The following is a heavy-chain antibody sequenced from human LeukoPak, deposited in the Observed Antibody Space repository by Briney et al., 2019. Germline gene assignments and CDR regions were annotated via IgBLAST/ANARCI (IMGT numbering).Heavy chain of an antibody. D-gene: IGHD3-10*02. J-gene: IGHJ6*04. CDR2: ISSSGSTI. CDR3: AELGITMIGGV. CDR1: GFTFNKYT. V-gene: IGHV3-48*04. Sequence: AGGSLRLSCAASGFTFNKYTMNWVRQAPGKGLEWVSYISSSGSTIYYADSVKGRFTISRDNAKNSLYLQMNSLRAEDTAVYYCAELGITMIGGVWGKGTTVTISS.